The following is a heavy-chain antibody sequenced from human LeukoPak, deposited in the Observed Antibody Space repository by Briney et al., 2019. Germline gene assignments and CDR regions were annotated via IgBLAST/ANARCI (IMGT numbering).Heavy chain of an antibody. J-gene: IGHJ4*02. D-gene: IGHD3-10*01. CDR2: INHSGST. Sequence: SETLSLTCAVYGGSFSGYYWSWIRQPPGKGLEWIGEINHSGSTNYNPSLKSRVTISVDTSKNQFSLKLSSVTAADTAVYYCARHFGYYGSGRRGYYFDYWGQGTLVTVSS. V-gene: IGHV4-34*01. CDR3: ARHFGYYGSGRRGYYFDY. CDR1: GGSFSGYY.